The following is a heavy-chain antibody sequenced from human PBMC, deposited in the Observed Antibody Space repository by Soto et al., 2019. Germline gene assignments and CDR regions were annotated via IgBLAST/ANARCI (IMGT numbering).Heavy chain of an antibody. Sequence: SEILSLTCTVSGGSISSYYWSWIRQPPGKGLEWIGYIYYSGSTNYNPSLKSRVTISVDTSKNQFSLKLSSVTAADTAVYYCARTRRNRVVVITTLFDYWGQGTLVNVSS. D-gene: IGHD3-22*01. J-gene: IGHJ4*02. CDR3: ARTRRNRVVVITTLFDY. CDR1: GGSISSYY. CDR2: IYYSGST. V-gene: IGHV4-59*01.